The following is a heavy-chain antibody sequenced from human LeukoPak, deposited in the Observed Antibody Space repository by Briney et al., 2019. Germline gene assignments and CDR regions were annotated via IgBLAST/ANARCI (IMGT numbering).Heavy chain of an antibody. V-gene: IGHV4-59*02. CDR2: VYYSGST. J-gene: IGHJ6*02. CDR1: GGSVSGYY. Sequence: PSETLSLTCVVSGGSVSGYYWGWIRQPPGRGLEWIGYVYYSGSTNYNPSFKSRITISVDTSRNQFSLQLSSVTAADTAVYYCARDRVVRGVITYYYYGMDVWGQGTTVTVSS. D-gene: IGHD3-10*01. CDR3: ARDRVVRGVITYYYYGMDV.